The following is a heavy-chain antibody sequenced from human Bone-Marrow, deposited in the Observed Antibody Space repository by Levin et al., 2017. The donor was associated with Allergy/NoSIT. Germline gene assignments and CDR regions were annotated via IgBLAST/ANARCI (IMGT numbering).Heavy chain of an antibody. D-gene: IGHD3-10*01. CDR3: AKDYNGRIRGIKAWGMDV. J-gene: IGHJ6*02. Sequence: PGGSLRLSCSASGFAFSTYGIHWVRQAPGKGLEWVAHISYDGSDKYYGDSVRGRFTISRDNSKNTLYLQMNSLRVEDTALYYCAKDYNGRIRGIKAWGMDVWGQGTTVTVSS. V-gene: IGHV3-30*18. CDR1: GFAFSTYG. CDR2: ISYDGSDK.